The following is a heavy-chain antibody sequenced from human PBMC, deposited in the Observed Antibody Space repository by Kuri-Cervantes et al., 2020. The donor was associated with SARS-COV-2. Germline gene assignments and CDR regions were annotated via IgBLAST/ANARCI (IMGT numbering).Heavy chain of an antibody. CDR3: AKDRIGVFGVEYYYGMDV. D-gene: IGHD3-3*01. J-gene: IGHJ6*02. CDR1: GFTFSSYG. V-gene: IGHV3-30*18. Sequence: GESLKISCPASGFTFSSYGMHWVRQAPGKGLEWVAVISYDGSNKYYAEPVKGRFTISRDNSKNTLYLQMNSLRAEDTAVYYCAKDRIGVFGVEYYYGMDVWGQGTTVTVSS. CDR2: ISYDGSNK.